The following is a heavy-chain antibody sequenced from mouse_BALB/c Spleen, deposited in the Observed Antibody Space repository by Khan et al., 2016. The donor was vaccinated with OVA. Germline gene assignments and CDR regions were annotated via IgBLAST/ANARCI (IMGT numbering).Heavy chain of an antibody. D-gene: IGHD1-1*01. CDR3: ARIKKIVATYFDY. V-gene: IGHV1S81*02. CDR1: GYTFTSYW. CDR2: TNPTNGRT. J-gene: IGHJ2*01. Sequence: QVQLQQSGAELVKAGASVKMSCKASGYTFTSYWMHWVKQRLGQGLEWFTETNPTNGRTYYNEKFKRQATLTVDKSSSTAYMQLSGPTFEDSAVYYCARIKKIVATYFDYWGQGTTLTVSS.